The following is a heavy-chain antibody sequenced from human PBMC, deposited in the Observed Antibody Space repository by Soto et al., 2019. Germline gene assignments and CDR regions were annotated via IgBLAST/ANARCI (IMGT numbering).Heavy chain of an antibody. Sequence: ASVKVSCKASGYTFTSYGISWVRQAPGQGLEWMGWISAYNGNTNYAQKLQGRVTMTTDTSTSTAYMELRSLRSDDTAVYYCARDVTTVTKPSYYGMDVWGQGTTVTVS. D-gene: IGHD4-17*01. J-gene: IGHJ6*02. CDR2: ISAYNGNT. CDR3: ARDVTTVTKPSYYGMDV. V-gene: IGHV1-18*01. CDR1: GYTFTSYG.